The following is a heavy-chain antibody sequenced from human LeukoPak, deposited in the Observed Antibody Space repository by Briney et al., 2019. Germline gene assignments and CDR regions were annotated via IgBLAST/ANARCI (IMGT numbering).Heavy chain of an antibody. CDR2: ISGSGVST. CDR3: AKRSGTSYYFDY. J-gene: IGHJ4*02. Sequence: GGSLRLSCAAFGFTFSNYAMRWVRQAPGKGLEWVSSISGSGVSTYYADSVKGRFTISRDNSKNTLNLHLDSLRVGDTAVYYCAKRSGTSYYFDYWGQGTLVTVSS. CDR1: GFTFSNYA. V-gene: IGHV3-23*01. D-gene: IGHD2-2*01.